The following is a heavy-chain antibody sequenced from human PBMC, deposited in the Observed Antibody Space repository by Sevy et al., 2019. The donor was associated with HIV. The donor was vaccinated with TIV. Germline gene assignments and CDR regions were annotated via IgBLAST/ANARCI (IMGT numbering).Heavy chain of an antibody. Sequence: GGSLRLSCAASGFTFSDYYMSWIRQAPGKGLEWVSYISSSSSYTNYAVSVKGRFTISRDNAKNSLYLQMNSLRAEDMVVYYCARLGGYCSGGSCYQTGKFFDYWGQGTLVTVSS. CDR3: ARLGGYCSGGSCYQTGKFFDY. CDR1: GFTFSDYY. V-gene: IGHV3-11*06. J-gene: IGHJ4*02. CDR2: ISSSSSYT. D-gene: IGHD2-15*01.